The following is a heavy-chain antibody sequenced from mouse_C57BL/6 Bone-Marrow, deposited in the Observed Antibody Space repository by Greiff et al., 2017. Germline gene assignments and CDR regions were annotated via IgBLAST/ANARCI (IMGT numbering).Heavy chain of an antibody. CDR1: GYTFNDDY. J-gene: IGHJ2*01. V-gene: IGHV14-4*01. CDR2: IDPANGDT. CDR3: TADPDY. Sequence: EVQLQQPGAELVRPGASVKLSCTASGYTFNDDYMHWVKQRPGQGLEWIGWIDPANGDTEYNSKFQGKATITADTSSNTAYLQLSSLTSEDAAVYYCTADPDYWGQGTTLKVSS.